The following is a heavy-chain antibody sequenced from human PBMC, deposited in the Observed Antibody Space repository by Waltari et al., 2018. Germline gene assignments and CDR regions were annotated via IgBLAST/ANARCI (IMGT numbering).Heavy chain of an antibody. CDR3: ARAPSTVTTIDY. J-gene: IGHJ4*02. Sequence: QLQLQESGPGLVKPSETLSRTCTVPVGSISSTSYYWGWIRPPPEKGLEWIGSIYYSWSTYDNPTVKMRVTISAETSKTQLSPRLRSVTAAATAVYYCARAPSTVTTIDYWGQGTRVTVSS. CDR1: VGSISSTSYY. D-gene: IGHD4-17*01. V-gene: IGHV4-39*07. CDR2: IYYSWST.